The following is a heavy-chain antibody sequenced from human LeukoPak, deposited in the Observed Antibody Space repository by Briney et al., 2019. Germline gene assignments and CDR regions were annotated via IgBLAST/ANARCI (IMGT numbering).Heavy chain of an antibody. D-gene: IGHD2-2*01. J-gene: IGHJ4*02. CDR2: ISYDGSNK. CDR1: GFTFSSYG. Sequence: GGSLRLSCAASGFTFSSYGMHWVRQAPGKGLEWVAVISYDGSNKYYADSVKGRFTISRDNSKNTLYLQTNSLRAEDTAVYYCAKDAQLVTFFDYWSQGTLVTVSS. V-gene: IGHV3-30*18. CDR3: AKDAQLVTFFDY.